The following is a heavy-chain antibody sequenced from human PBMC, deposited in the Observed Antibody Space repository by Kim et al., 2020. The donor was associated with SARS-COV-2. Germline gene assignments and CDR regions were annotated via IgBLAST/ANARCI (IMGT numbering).Heavy chain of an antibody. D-gene: IGHD6-13*01. J-gene: IGHJ4*02. Sequence: NPSLKGRDTISVDTYKNQFSLKLSSVTAADTAVYYCARIDIAAAGDYFDYWGQGTLVTVSS. CDR3: ARIDIAAAGDYFDY. V-gene: IGHV4-30-2*03.